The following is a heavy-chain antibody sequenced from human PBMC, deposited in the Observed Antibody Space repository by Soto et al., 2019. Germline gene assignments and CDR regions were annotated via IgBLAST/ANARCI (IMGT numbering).Heavy chain of an antibody. CDR2: IYYSGST. Sequence: PSETLSLTCTVSGGSISSGDYYWSWIRQPPGKGLEWIGYIYYSGSTYYNPSLKSRVTISVDTSKNQFSLKLSSVTAADTAVYYCARDKLSYGKFDYWGQGTLVTVSS. D-gene: IGHD5-18*01. J-gene: IGHJ4*02. CDR1: GGSISSGDYY. V-gene: IGHV4-30-4*01. CDR3: ARDKLSYGKFDY.